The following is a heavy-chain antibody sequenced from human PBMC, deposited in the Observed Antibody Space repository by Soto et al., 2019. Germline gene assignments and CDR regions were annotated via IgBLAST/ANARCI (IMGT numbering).Heavy chain of an antibody. J-gene: IGHJ4*02. Sequence: SETLSLTCTVSGGSISSGDYYWSWIRQPPGKGLEWIGYIYYSGSTYYNPSLKSRVTISVDTSKNQFSLKLSSVTAADTAVYYCATLEPYDYDSSGYQDYWGQGTLVTVSS. CDR3: ATLEPYDYDSSGYQDY. CDR1: GGSISSGDYY. CDR2: IYYSGST. V-gene: IGHV4-30-4*01. D-gene: IGHD3-22*01.